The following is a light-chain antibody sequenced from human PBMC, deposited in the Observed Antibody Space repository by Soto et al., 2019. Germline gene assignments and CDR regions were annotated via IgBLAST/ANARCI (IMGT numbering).Light chain of an antibody. CDR3: ATWDDSLNLLYV. CDR2: RNN. J-gene: IGLJ1*01. CDR1: GSNIGSNS. V-gene: IGLV1-47*01. Sequence: QSVLAQPPSASGTPGQRVTTSCSGSGSNIGSNSVYWYQQLPGTAPKLLIYRNNQRPSGVPDRFSGSKSGTSASLAISGLRSEDEADYYCATWDDSLNLLYVFGAGTKVTVL.